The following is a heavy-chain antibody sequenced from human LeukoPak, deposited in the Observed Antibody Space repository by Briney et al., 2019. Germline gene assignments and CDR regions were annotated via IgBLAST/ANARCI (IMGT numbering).Heavy chain of an antibody. V-gene: IGHV3-30*04. CDR3: AKKKSVILLFRENLGFRP. CDR1: GFTFSSYA. D-gene: IGHD3-10*01. J-gene: IGHJ5*02. Sequence: GRSLRLSCAASGFTFSSYAMHWVRQAPGKGLEWVAVISYDGSNKYYADSVKGRFTISRDNSKNTLYLQMNSLRAEDTAVYYCAKKKSVILLFRENLGFRPWGQGNLVNVSS. CDR2: ISYDGSNK.